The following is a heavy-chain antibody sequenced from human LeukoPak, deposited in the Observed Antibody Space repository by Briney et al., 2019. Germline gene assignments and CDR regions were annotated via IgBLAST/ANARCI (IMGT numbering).Heavy chain of an antibody. D-gene: IGHD5-12*01. CDR1: GFTFSRYA. J-gene: IGHJ6*02. CDR2: ISYDGFNK. V-gene: IGHV3-30*04. CDR3: WKQVPTSSFYCYYGMDV. Sequence: GGSLRLSCAASGFTFSRYAMHWVRQAPGKGLEWVAFISYDGFNKNYVDSVKGRFTISRDNSKNTLYLQMNSLREEDTSVYYCWKQVPTSSFYCYYGMDVWGQGTTVTVSS.